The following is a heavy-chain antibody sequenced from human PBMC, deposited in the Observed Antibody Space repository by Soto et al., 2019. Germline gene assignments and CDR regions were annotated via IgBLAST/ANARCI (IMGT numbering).Heavy chain of an antibody. D-gene: IGHD2-2*01. CDR2: IIPFFGTP. Sequence: SVNGSWKSSGDTFTNYSIGWVRQAPGQGLEWMGGIIPFFGTPTYIQNFQGRVAITADASTSTAYMELTSLRSEDTAVYYCATLGFCTSTSCYGPPGGLAALAVWGQGTTVTVSS. J-gene: IGHJ6*02. CDR1: GDTFTNYS. V-gene: IGHV1-69*13. CDR3: ATLGFCTSTSCYGPPGGLAALAV.